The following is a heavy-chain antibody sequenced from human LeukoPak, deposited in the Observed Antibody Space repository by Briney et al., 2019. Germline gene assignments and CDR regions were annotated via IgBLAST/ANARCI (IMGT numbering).Heavy chain of an antibody. CDR2: INPSGGST. Sequence: ASVKVSCKASGYTFTSYYMHWVRQAPGQGLEWMGIINPSGGSTSYAQEFQGRVTMTRDTPTSTVYMELSSLRSEDTAVYYCAREGRYFDWPGDYYYGMDVWGKGTTVTVSS. D-gene: IGHD3-9*01. J-gene: IGHJ6*04. CDR3: AREGRYFDWPGDYYYGMDV. V-gene: IGHV1-46*01. CDR1: GYTFTSYY.